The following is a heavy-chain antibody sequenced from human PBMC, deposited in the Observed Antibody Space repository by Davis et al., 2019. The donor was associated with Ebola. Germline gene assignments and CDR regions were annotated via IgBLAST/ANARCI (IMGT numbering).Heavy chain of an antibody. D-gene: IGHD4-11*01. CDR3: AREKLQNSPYYYYYYGMDV. J-gene: IGHJ6*04. CDR1: GYTFTDYY. Sequence: ASVKVSCKASGYTFTDYYVHWARQAPGQGPEWMGRINPNSGGTNYAQKFQGRVTMTRDTSISTAYMELSRLRSDDTAVYYCAREKLQNSPYYYYYYGMDVWGKGTTVTVSS. CDR2: INPNSGGT. V-gene: IGHV1-2*06.